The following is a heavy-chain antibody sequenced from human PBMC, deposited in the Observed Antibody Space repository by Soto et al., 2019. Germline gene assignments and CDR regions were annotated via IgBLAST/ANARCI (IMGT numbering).Heavy chain of an antibody. CDR3: ARRGYRDGYNWAY. J-gene: IGHJ4*02. CDR2: IYYSGST. D-gene: IGHD5-12*01. V-gene: IGHV4-39*01. Sequence: QLQLQESGPGLVKPSETLSLTCTVSGGSISSSSYYWGWIRQPPGKGLEWIGSIYYSGSTYYNPSLKSRVTISVDTSKNQFSLKLSSVTAADTAVYYCARRGYRDGYNWAYWGQGTLVTVSS. CDR1: GGSISSSSYY.